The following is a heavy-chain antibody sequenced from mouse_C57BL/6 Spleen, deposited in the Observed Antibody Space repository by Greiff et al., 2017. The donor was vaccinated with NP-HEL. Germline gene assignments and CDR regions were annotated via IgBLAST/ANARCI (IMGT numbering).Heavy chain of an antibody. J-gene: IGHJ2*01. CDR1: GYSITSDY. D-gene: IGHD2-4*01. CDR3: ARSVGYDYDGNYFDY. Sequence: EVKLQESGPGLAKPSQTLSLTCSVTGYSITSDYWNWIRKFPGNKLEYMGYISYSGSTYYNPSLKSRISITRDTSKNQYYLQLNSVTTEGTATYYCARSVGYDYDGNYFDYWGQGTTLTVSS. V-gene: IGHV3-8*01. CDR2: ISYSGST.